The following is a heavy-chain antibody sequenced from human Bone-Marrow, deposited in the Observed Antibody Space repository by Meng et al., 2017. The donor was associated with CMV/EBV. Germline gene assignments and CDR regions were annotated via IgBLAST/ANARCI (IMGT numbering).Heavy chain of an antibody. V-gene: IGHV4-39*07. D-gene: IGHD6-13*01. CDR2: IYYSGST. Sequence: GSLRLSCTVSGGSISSSSYYWGWIRQPPGKGLEWIGSIYYSGSTYYNPSLKSRVTISVDTSKNQFSLKLSSVTAADTAVYYCARGGSIAAAGYYFDYWGQGTLVTVSS. J-gene: IGHJ4*02. CDR3: ARGGSIAAAGYYFDY. CDR1: GGSISSSSYY.